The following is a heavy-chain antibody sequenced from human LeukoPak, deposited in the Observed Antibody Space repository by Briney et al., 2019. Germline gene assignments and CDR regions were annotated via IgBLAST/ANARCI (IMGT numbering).Heavy chain of an antibody. CDR2: IYYSGST. J-gene: IGHJ4*02. CDR3: ARHSELPTPYFDY. Sequence: SETLSLTCAVSGGSISSYYWSWIRQPPGKGLEWIGYIYYSGSTNYSPSLKSRVTISVDTSKNQFSLKLSSVTAADTAVYYCARHSELPTPYFDYWGQGTLVTVSS. CDR1: GGSISSYY. D-gene: IGHD1-26*01. V-gene: IGHV4-59*08.